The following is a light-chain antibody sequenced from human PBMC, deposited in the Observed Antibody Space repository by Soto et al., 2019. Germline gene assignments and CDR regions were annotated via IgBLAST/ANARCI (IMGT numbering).Light chain of an antibody. Sequence: QSALTQPASVSGSPGQSITISCTGTGSDVGGYNYVSWYQQYPGKAPKLMIYDVTNRPSGVSNRFSGSKSGNTAALIIFGLKAEDEADYYCCSYTSSSTYVFGTGTQLTVL. V-gene: IGLV2-14*01. CDR2: DVT. J-gene: IGLJ1*01. CDR1: GSDVGGYNY. CDR3: CSYTSSSTYV.